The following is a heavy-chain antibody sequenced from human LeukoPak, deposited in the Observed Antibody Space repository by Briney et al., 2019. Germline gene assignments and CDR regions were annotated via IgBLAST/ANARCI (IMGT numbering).Heavy chain of an antibody. Sequence: GASVKVSCKASGYTFTSYGISWVRQAPGQGLEWMGWISAYNGNTNYAQKLQGRVTMTTDTSTSTAYMELRSLRSDDTAVYYRARGTPDVYIAVAVLYYFDYWGQGTLVTVSS. CDR1: GYTFTSYG. CDR2: ISAYNGNT. J-gene: IGHJ4*02. D-gene: IGHD6-19*01. CDR3: ARGTPDVYIAVAVLYYFDY. V-gene: IGHV1-18*01.